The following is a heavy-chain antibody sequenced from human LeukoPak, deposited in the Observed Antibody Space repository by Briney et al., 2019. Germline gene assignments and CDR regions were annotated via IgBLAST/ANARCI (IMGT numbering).Heavy chain of an antibody. Sequence: GESLKISCKGSGYSFTSYWIGWVRQMPGKGLEWMGIIYPGDSDTRYNPSFQGQVTISADKSISTAYLQWSSLKASDTAMYYCARHVGGYYYDSSGYEWGQGTLVTVSS. D-gene: IGHD3-22*01. V-gene: IGHV5-51*01. J-gene: IGHJ4*02. CDR1: GYSFTSYW. CDR2: IYPGDSDT. CDR3: ARHVGGYYYDSSGYE.